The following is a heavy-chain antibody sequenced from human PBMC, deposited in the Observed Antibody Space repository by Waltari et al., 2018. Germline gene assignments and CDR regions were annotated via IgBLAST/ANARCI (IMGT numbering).Heavy chain of an antibody. V-gene: IGHV4-34*01. Sequence: QVQLQQWGAGLLKPSETLSLTCAVYGGSFSGYYWSWIRQPPGKGLEWIGEINHSGSPNYNPSLKSRVTISVDTSKNQFSLKLSSVTAADTAVYYCRILPATVTRDAFDIWGQGTMVTVSS. CDR2: INHSGSP. D-gene: IGHD4-4*01. CDR3: RILPATVTRDAFDI. CDR1: GGSFSGYY. J-gene: IGHJ3*02.